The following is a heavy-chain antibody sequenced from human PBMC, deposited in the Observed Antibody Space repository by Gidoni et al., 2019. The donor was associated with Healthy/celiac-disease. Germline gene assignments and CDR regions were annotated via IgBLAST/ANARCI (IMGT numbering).Heavy chain of an antibody. D-gene: IGHD6-13*01. J-gene: IGHJ4*02. CDR1: GFPFTSYW. CDR2: INSDGSST. CDR3: ARDSQGASSWYEVPDY. Sequence: EVQLVESGGGLVQPGGSLRLSCAASGFPFTSYWMHWVRQAPGTGLVWVARINSDGSSTSYADSVKGRLTISRDNAKNTLYLQMNSLRAEDTAVYYCARDSQGASSWYEVPDYWGQGTLVTVSS. V-gene: IGHV3-74*01.